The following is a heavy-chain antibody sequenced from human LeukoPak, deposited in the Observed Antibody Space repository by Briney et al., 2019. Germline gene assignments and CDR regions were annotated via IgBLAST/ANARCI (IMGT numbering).Heavy chain of an antibody. D-gene: IGHD3-10*01. Sequence: PSETLSLTCSVSGGSISSGDYYWSWIRQPPGMGLEWIGYIHYSGSTYDNPSLKSRVIMLVDTSKNQFSLRLSSVTAADTAVYYCARSITMVRGVIIRFFDYWGQGTLVTVYS. CDR2: IHYSGST. CDR3: ARSITMVRGVIIRFFDY. CDR1: GGSISSGDYY. J-gene: IGHJ4*02. V-gene: IGHV4-30-4*08.